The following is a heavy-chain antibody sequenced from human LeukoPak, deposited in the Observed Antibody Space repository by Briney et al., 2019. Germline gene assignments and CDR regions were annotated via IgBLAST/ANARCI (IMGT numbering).Heavy chain of an antibody. V-gene: IGHV1-18*01. D-gene: IGHD5-24*01. CDR3: ARDGVEMATYYYYAMDV. CDR1: GYTFTSYG. Sequence: ASVKVSCKASGYTFTSYGISWARQAPGQGLEWMGWISAYNGNTNYAQKLQGRVTMTTDTSTRTAYMELRSLRSDDTAVYYCARDGVEMATYYYYAMDVWGQGTTVTVSS. J-gene: IGHJ6*02. CDR2: ISAYNGNT.